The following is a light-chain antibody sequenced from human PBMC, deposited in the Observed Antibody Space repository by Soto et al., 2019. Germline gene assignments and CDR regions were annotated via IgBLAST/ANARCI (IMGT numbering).Light chain of an antibody. V-gene: IGLV2-14*01. Sequence: QAVVTQPASVSGSPGQSITISCSGTRGDIGAYNYVSWFQQSPGKAPKLIIYEVTNRPSGVSNRFSGSKSGNTASLTISGLQAEDEADYYCCSLTTTTSLVFGGGTQLTVL. CDR2: EVT. J-gene: IGLJ2*01. CDR1: RGDIGAYNY. CDR3: CSLTTTTSLV.